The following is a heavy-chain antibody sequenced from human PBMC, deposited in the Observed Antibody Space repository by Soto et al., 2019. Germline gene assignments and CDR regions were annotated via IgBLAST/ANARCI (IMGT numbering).Heavy chain of an antibody. J-gene: IGHJ4*02. CDR3: ARNGALDY. Sequence: QVQLVESGGGVVQPGRSLRLSCAASGFTFSSYAMHWVRKAPGKGLEWVAVISYDGSNKYYADSVKGRFTISRDNSKNTLYLQMNSLRAEDTAVYYCARNGALDYWGQGTLVTVSS. V-gene: IGHV3-30-3*01. D-gene: IGHD3-10*01. CDR2: ISYDGSNK. CDR1: GFTFSSYA.